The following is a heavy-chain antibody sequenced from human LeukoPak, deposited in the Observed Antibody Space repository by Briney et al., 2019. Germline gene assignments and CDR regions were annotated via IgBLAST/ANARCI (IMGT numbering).Heavy chain of an antibody. CDR2: IYTSGST. V-gene: IGHV4-61*02. CDR1: GGSISSGGYY. Sequence: SETLSLTCTVSGGSISSGGYYWSWIRQPAGKGLEWIGRIYTSGSTNYNPSLKSRVTISVDTSKNQFSLKLSSVTAADTAVYYCASGLEGPVFDPWGQGTLVTVSS. D-gene: IGHD1-1*01. J-gene: IGHJ5*02. CDR3: ASGLEGPVFDP.